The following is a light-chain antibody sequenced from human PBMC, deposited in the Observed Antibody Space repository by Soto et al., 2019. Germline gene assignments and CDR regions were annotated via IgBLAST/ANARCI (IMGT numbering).Light chain of an antibody. Sequence: QSALAQPPSASGSPGQSVTISCTGSGSDIGAYKFVSWYQQHPGKAPKLMIFGVTERPSGVPDRFSGSKSGNTASLTVSGLQADDEADYYCQSYDRSLSSPIFGGGTKLTVL. J-gene: IGLJ2*01. CDR1: GSDIGAYKF. CDR3: QSYDRSLSSPI. V-gene: IGLV2-8*01. CDR2: GVT.